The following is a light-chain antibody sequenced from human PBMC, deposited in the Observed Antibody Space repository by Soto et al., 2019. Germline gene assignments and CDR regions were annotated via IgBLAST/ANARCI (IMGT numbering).Light chain of an antibody. CDR3: SSYTSSSTRV. CDR2: DVS. CDR1: SSDVGGYNY. V-gene: IGLV2-14*01. Sequence: QSALTQPASVSGSPGQSITISCTGTSSDVGGYNYVSWYQQHPGKAPKLMIYDVSNRLSGVSNRFSGSKSANTASLTISGLQAEDEADYYCSSYTSSSTRVFGTGTKLTVL. J-gene: IGLJ1*01.